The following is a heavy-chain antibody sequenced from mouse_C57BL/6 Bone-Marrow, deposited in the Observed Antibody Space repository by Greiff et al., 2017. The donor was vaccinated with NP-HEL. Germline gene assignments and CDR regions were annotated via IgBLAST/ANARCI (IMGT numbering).Heavy chain of an antibody. V-gene: IGHV7-3*01. D-gene: IGHD1-1*01. J-gene: IGHJ2*01. Sequence: DVMLVESGGGLVQPGGSLSLSCAASGFTFTDYYMSWVRQPPGKALEWLGFIRNKANGYTTEYSASVKGRFTISRDNSQSILYLQMHALRAEDSATYYCARPGSSYDFDYWGQGTTLTVSS. CDR1: GFTFTDYY. CDR3: ARPGSSYDFDY. CDR2: IRNKANGYTT.